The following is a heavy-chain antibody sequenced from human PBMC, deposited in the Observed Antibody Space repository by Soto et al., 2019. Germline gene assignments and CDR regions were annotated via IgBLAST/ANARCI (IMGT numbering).Heavy chain of an antibody. Sequence: GWSLRLSCAASGFTFSSYSMNWVRQAPGKGLEWVSYISSSSSTIYYADSVKGRFTISRDNAKNSLYLQMNSLRAEDTAVYYCARERAVAGTGNYYYYYGMDVWGQGPTVTV. CDR2: ISSSSSTI. V-gene: IGHV3-48*01. J-gene: IGHJ6*02. CDR1: GFTFSSYS. CDR3: ARERAVAGTGNYYYYYGMDV. D-gene: IGHD6-19*01.